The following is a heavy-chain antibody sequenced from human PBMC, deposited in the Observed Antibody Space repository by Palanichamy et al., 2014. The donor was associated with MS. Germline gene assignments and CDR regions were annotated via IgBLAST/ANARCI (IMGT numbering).Heavy chain of an antibody. CDR2: IYYSGST. CDR1: GGSISSSSYY. V-gene: IGHV4-39*01. D-gene: IGHD6-13*01. J-gene: IGHJ4*02. Sequence: QLQLQESGPGLVKPSETLSLTCTVSGGSISSSSYYWGWIRQSPGKGLEWIGTIYYSGSTYYNPSLKSRVTISVDTSKNQFSLKLSSVTAADTAVYYCARHRPTDSSSWTSFDYWGQGTLVTVSS. CDR3: ARHRPTDSSSWTSFDY.